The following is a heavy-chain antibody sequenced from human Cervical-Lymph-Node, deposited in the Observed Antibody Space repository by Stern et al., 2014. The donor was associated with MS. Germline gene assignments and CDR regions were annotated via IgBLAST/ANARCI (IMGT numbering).Heavy chain of an antibody. Sequence: EVQLVESGGGLVQPGRSLRLSWVGSGFTFGDYSMHWVRQRPGKGLEWVSGIGWNGRVTGYADSVRGRFTISRDDDRDSLYLQMNSLRAEDTAMYYCANLEWNYGVYWGQGTLVTVSS. CDR2: IGWNGRVT. J-gene: IGHJ4*02. V-gene: IGHV3-9*01. CDR3: ANLEWNYGVY. D-gene: IGHD1-7*01. CDR1: GFTFGDYS.